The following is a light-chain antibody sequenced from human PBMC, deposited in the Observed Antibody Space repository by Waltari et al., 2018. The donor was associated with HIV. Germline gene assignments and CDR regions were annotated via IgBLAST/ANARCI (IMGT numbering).Light chain of an antibody. J-gene: IGLJ3*02. CDR2: EVN. CDR1: RSAFGISNY. V-gene: IGLV2-14*01. Sequence: HSALTQPASVSASPGQSITISCTGARSAFGISNYVSWYQQRPGKVPKVIIYEVNSRPSGVSDRFSGSKSGNTASLTISGLQAEDEADYYCTSYTSNDTLLFGGGTKVTVL. CDR3: TSYTSNDTLL.